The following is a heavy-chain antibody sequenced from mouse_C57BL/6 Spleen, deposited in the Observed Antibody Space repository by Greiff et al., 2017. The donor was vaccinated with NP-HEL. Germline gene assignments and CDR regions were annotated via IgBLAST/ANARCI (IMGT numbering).Heavy chain of an antibody. CDR3: ARPNYGNVAWSAY. Sequence: EVMLVESGGGLVKPGGSLKLSCAASGFTFSDYGMHWVRQAPEKGLEWVAYISSGSSTIYYADTVKGRFTISRDNAKNTLFLQMTSLRSEATAMYYLARPNYGNVAWSAYWGQGTRVTVSA. CDR2: ISSGSSTI. V-gene: IGHV5-17*01. D-gene: IGHD2-1*01. J-gene: IGHJ3*01. CDR1: GFTFSDYG.